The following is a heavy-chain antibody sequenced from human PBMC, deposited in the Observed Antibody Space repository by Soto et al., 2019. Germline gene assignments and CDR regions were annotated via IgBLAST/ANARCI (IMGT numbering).Heavy chain of an antibody. J-gene: IGHJ4*02. CDR3: AKRIAVAGASFFDY. D-gene: IGHD6-19*01. V-gene: IGHV3-23*01. CDR1: GFTFSSYA. CDR2: ISGSGGST. Sequence: GWSLRLSCGGSGFTFSSYARSLVRQAPGKGLEWVSSISGSGGSTYYADSVKGRFTISRDNSKNTLYLQMNSLRAEDTAVYYCAKRIAVAGASFFDYWGQGTLVTVSS.